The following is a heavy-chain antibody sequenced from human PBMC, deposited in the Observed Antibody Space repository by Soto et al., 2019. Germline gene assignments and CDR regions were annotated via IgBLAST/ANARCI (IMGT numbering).Heavy chain of an antibody. CDR1: GFTFSSYA. V-gene: IGHV3-23*01. J-gene: IGHJ6*02. CDR2: ISGSGGNA. D-gene: IGHD1-26*01. CDR3: AKDGASGSYPPYYYFGMDV. Sequence: GGSLRLSCAASGFTFSSYAMSWVRQAPGKGLEWVSSISGSGGNAYYADSVKGRFSISRDNSKNTLRLQMNSLRADDTAVYYCAKDGASGSYPPYYYFGMDVWGQGTTVTVSS.